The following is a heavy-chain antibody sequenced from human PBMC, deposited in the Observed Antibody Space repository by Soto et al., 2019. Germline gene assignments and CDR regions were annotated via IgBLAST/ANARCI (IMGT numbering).Heavy chain of an antibody. CDR3: ARKDIGYFDY. J-gene: IGHJ4*02. V-gene: IGHV4-59*12. D-gene: IGHD2-15*01. CDR2: IYHSEST. Sequence: PSETLSLTCNVSGGSITDYYGSWIRQPPGKGLEWIGEIYHSESTNYNPSLKSRVTISVDKSKNQFSLKLSSVTAADTAVYYCARKDIGYFDYWGQGTLVTVSS. CDR1: GGSITDYY.